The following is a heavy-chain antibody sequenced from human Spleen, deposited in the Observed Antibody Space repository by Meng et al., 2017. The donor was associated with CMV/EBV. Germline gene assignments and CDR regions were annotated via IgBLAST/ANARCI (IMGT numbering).Heavy chain of an antibody. V-gene: IGHV1-69*05. D-gene: IGHD6-19*01. CDR3: ARVAVAGTGGWFDP. CDR2: IIPIFGTA. J-gene: IGHJ5*02. CDR1: GGTFSSFD. Sequence: SGGTFSSFDISWVRQAPGQGLEWMGGIIPIFGTANYAQKFQGRVTITTDESTSTAYTELSSLRSEDTAVYYCARVAVAGTGGWFDPWGQGTLVTVSS.